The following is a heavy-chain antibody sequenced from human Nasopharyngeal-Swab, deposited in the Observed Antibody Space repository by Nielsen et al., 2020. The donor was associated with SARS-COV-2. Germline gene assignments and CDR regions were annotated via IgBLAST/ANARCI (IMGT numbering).Heavy chain of an antibody. J-gene: IGHJ5*02. CDR2: INPNSGGT. CDR1: GYTFTGYY. Sequence: ASVKVSCKASGYTFTGYYMHWVRQAPGQGLEWMGRINPNSGGTNYAQKFQGRVTMTEDTSTDTAYMELSSLRSEDTAVYYCATPLASGYGWFDPWGQGTLVTVSS. D-gene: IGHD3-22*01. V-gene: IGHV1-2*06. CDR3: ATPLASGYGWFDP.